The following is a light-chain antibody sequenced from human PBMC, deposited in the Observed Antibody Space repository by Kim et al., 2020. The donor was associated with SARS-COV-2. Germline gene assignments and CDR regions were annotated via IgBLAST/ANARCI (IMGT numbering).Light chain of an antibody. Sequence: ASVGDRDTITCRASQSISSWLAWYQQKPGKAPKLLIYKASSLESGVPSRFSGSGSGTEFTLTISSLQPDDFATYYCQQYNSYPWTFGQGTKVEIK. CDR3: QQYNSYPWT. V-gene: IGKV1-5*03. J-gene: IGKJ1*01. CDR1: QSISSW. CDR2: KAS.